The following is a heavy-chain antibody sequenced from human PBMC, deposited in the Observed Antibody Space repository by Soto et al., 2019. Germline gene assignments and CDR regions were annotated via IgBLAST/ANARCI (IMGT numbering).Heavy chain of an antibody. CDR3: ARDESVYYDILAGPDACGI. Sequence: QVQLVQSGAEVKKPGASVKVSCKASGYTFTSYGISWVRQAPGQGLEWMGWISAYNGNTNYAQKLQGRVTMTTDTSTSTAYMEVRSLRSGDTAGYYCARDESVYYDILAGPDACGIWGQGTMVTFAS. CDR1: GYTFTSYG. CDR2: ISAYNGNT. J-gene: IGHJ3*02. D-gene: IGHD3-9*01. V-gene: IGHV1-18*04.